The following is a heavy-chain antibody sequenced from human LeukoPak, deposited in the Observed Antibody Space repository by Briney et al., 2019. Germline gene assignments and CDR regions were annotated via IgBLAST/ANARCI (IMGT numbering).Heavy chain of an antibody. CDR3: ARQSPNTYTSNWYNWFDP. Sequence: SKTLSLTCTVSGGSISSSSYSWGWIRQPPGKGLEWIGTIYHSGSTYYTPSLKSRVTISVDTSKNQLSLKLISVTAADTAIYYCARQSPNTYTSNWYNWFDPWGQGTLVTVSS. V-gene: IGHV4-39*01. CDR2: IYHSGST. D-gene: IGHD6-13*01. J-gene: IGHJ5*02. CDR1: GGSISSSSYS.